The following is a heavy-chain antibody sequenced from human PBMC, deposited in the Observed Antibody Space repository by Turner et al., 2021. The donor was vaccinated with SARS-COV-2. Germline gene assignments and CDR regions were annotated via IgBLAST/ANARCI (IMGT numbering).Heavy chain of an antibody. CDR3: AREVSGSSNTGVYFDY. Sequence: EVQLVESGGGLVQPGGSLRLSCAASGFTVSRNYMNWVRQAPGKGLEWVSIIYSGGSTFYSDSVKGRFTISRDNSKNTLDLQMNSLRAEDTVVYYCAREVSGSSNTGVYFDYWGQGTLVTVSS. CDR2: IYSGGST. J-gene: IGHJ4*02. CDR1: GFTVSRNY. V-gene: IGHV3-66*01. D-gene: IGHD3-10*01.